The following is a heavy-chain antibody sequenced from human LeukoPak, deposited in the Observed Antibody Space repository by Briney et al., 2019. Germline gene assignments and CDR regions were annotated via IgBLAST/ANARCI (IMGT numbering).Heavy chain of an antibody. CDR2: ISGSGGST. Sequence: PGGSLRLSCAASGFTFSSYAMSWVRQAPGKGLEWVSAISGSGGSTYYADSVKGRFTISRDNSKNTLYLQMNSLRAEDTAVYYCAKGHSSGLQTSTDYWGQGTLVTVSS. D-gene: IGHD3-22*01. V-gene: IGHV3-23*01. CDR3: AKGHSSGLQTSTDY. J-gene: IGHJ4*02. CDR1: GFTFSSYA.